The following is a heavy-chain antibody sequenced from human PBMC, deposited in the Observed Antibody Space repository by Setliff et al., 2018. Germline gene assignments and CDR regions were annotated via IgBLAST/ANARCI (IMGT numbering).Heavy chain of an antibody. J-gene: IGHJ4*02. V-gene: IGHV1-69*13. CDR2: IIPIFGTA. CDR1: GGTFINYA. Sequence: PSVKVSCKASGGTFINYAISWVRQAPGQGLEWMGGIIPIFGTANYAQKFQGRVTITADESTSTAYMELSSLRSEDTAVYYCARVSRTIVAARGFDYWGQGTLVTVSS. D-gene: IGHD1-26*01. CDR3: ARVSRTIVAARGFDY.